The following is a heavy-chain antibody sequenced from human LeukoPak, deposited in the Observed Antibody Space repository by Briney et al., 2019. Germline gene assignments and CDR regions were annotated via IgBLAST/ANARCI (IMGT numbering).Heavy chain of an antibody. V-gene: IGHV4-39*01. CDR3: ARSRDGPRYFDY. J-gene: IGHJ4*02. CDR2: IYYSGST. CDR1: GGSISSSSYY. D-gene: IGHD5-24*01. Sequence: SETLSLTCTVSGGSISSSSYYWGWIRQPPGKGLEWIGSIYYSGSTYYNPSLKSRVTISVDTPKNQFSLKLSSVTAADTAVYYCARSRDGPRYFDYWGQGTLVTVSS.